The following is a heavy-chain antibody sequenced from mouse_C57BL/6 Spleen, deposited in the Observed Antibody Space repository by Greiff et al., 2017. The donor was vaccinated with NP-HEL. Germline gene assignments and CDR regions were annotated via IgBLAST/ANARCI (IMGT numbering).Heavy chain of an antibody. J-gene: IGHJ4*01. Sequence: VPLHQSGSELLKPGASVQLSCTASGYTFTEYSLPWLLQRSGQGLAWIGWFYPGSGSIKYNEKFKDKATLTADKSSSTVYMELSRLTSEDSAVYCCARHEEGAQLGRGAMDYWGQGTSVTVSS. D-gene: IGHD4-1*02. CDR2: FYPGSGSI. CDR3: ARHEEGAQLGRGAMDY. CDR1: GYTFTEYS. V-gene: IGHV1-62-2*01.